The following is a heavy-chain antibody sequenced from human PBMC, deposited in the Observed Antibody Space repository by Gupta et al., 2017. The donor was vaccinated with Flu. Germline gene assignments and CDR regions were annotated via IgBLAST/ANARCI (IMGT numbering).Heavy chain of an antibody. V-gene: IGHV4-59*01. J-gene: IGHJ5*02. D-gene: IGHD3-10*01. CDR2: FDDRGST. Sequence: QVPLRASCPGLVEPSATLSLTFPVSCYSITHSYWHWIRPPPGHGLEWLGNFDDRGSTNYNPSRRSRLTISVDTTNSQCSLKFTSGTAADTAVYYCARVRVRAPDAWGQGILVTVSS. CDR1: CYSITHSY. CDR3: ARVRVRAPDA.